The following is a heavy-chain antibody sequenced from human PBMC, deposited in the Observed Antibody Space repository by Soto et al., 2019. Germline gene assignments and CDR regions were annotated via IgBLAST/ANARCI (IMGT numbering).Heavy chain of an antibody. J-gene: IGHJ5*02. Sequence: QVQLVQSGAEVKKPGASVKVSCKASGYTFTSYAMHWVRQAPGQRLEWMGWINAGNGNTKYSKKFQGRVTITSDTSASTDYMELSSLRSEDTAVYYCARVPPTILTFDPWGQGTLVTVSS. CDR1: GYTFTSYA. CDR2: INAGNGNT. D-gene: IGHD7-27*01. CDR3: ARVPPTILTFDP. V-gene: IGHV1-3*01.